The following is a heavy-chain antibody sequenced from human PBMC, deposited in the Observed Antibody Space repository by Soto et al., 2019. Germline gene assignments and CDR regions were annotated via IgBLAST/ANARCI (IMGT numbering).Heavy chain of an antibody. J-gene: IGHJ6*02. CDR2: INPNSGGT. V-gene: IGHV1-2*04. D-gene: IGHD3-9*01. Sequence: GASVKVSCKASGYTFTGYYMHWVRQAPGQGLEWMGWINPNSGGTNYAQKFQGWVTMTRDTSISTAYMGLSRLRSDDTAVYYCARGPPDILTGYTYYYYYGMDVWGQGTTVTVSS. CDR1: GYTFTGYY. CDR3: ARGPPDILTGYTYYYYYGMDV.